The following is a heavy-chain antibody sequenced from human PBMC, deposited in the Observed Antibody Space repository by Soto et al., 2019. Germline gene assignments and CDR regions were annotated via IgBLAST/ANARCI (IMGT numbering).Heavy chain of an antibody. Sequence: GGSRRLSCAASGFTFRDYYMSWIRQAPGKGLEWVSYITSSSSYTNSADAVKGRFTISRDNAKNSLYLQKNSQRAEDPAVYYYPKAHYDIPAFAPWGQGTLVTVSS. D-gene: IGHD3-9*01. J-gene: IGHJ5*02. CDR2: ITSSSSYT. CDR3: PKAHYDIPAFAP. CDR1: GFTFRDYY. V-gene: IGHV3-11*05.